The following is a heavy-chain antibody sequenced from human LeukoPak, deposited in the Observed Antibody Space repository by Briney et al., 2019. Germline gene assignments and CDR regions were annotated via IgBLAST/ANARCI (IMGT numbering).Heavy chain of an antibody. CDR1: GSTFSSYG. CDR2: ISGSGGST. Sequence: PGGTLRLSCAASGSTFSSYGMSWVRQAPGKGLEWVSAISGSGGSTYYADSVKGRFTISRDNSKNTLYLQMNSLRAEDTAVYYCAKGDYDSSGYYYLDYWGQGTLVTVSS. V-gene: IGHV3-23*01. D-gene: IGHD3-22*01. J-gene: IGHJ4*02. CDR3: AKGDYDSSGYYYLDY.